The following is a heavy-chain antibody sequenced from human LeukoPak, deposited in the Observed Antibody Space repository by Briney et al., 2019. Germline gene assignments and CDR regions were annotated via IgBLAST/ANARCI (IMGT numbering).Heavy chain of an antibody. D-gene: IGHD5-18*01. J-gene: IGHJ4*02. CDR1: GGSISSGGYY. CDR2: IYYSGST. CDR3: ARATARPKFDY. Sequence: PSETLSLTCTVSGGSISSGGYYWSWTRQHPGKGLEWIGYIYYSGSTYYNPSLKSRVTISVDTSKNQVSLKLSSVTAAVTAVYYCARATARPKFDYWGQGTLVTVSS. V-gene: IGHV4-31*03.